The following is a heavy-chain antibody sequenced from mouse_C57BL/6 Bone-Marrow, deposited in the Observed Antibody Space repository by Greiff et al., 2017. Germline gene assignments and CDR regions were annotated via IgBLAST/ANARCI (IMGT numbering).Heavy chain of an antibody. J-gene: IGHJ2*01. Sequence: VQGVESGAELARPGASVKMSCKASGYTFTSHTMHWVKQRPGQGLEWIGYINPSSGYTKYNQKFKDKATLTADKSSSTAYMQLSSLTSEDSAVYYCAITTAFDYWGQGTTLTVSS. V-gene: IGHV1-4*01. CDR3: AITTAFDY. D-gene: IGHD1-2*01. CDR2: INPSSGYT. CDR1: GYTFTSHT.